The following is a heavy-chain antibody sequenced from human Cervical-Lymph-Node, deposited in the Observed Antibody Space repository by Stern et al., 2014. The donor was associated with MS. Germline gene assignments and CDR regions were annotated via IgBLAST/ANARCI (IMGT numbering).Heavy chain of an antibody. CDR3: AKDMGRTGIIVIGAELEY. V-gene: IGHV3-43*01. CDR1: GFTFDDYS. CDR2: INWDGGRT. Sequence: EVQLVESGGVVVQPGGSLRLSCAASGFTFDDYSMHWVRQAPGKGLEWVSLINWDGGRTYYADSVKGRFIISRDNSKNSLYLQMNSLRSEDTALYYCAKDMGRTGIIVIGAELEYWGQGTLVTVSS. D-gene: IGHD1-14*01. J-gene: IGHJ4*02.